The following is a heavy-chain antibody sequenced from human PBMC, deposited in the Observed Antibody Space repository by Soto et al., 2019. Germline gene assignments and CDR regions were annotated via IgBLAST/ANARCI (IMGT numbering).Heavy chain of an antibody. CDR1: GGSISTYY. V-gene: IGHV4-59*08. Sequence: SETLSLTCTVSGGSISTYYWSWIRQPPGKGLEWIGYMYYSGSTKSNPSLKSRVTISVDTSKNHFSLKLSSVTAADTAVYYCARLHWGWYYFDYWGQGTLVTVSS. J-gene: IGHJ4*02. CDR3: ARLHWGWYYFDY. CDR2: MYYSGST. D-gene: IGHD6-19*01.